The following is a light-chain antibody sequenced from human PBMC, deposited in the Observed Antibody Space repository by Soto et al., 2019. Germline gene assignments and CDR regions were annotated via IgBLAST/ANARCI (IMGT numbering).Light chain of an antibody. CDR1: QSISSW. CDR2: KAS. CDR3: QQYNSFPT. J-gene: IGKJ1*01. V-gene: IGKV1-5*03. Sequence: DIQMTQSPSTLSASVGDRVTITCRASQSISSWLAWYQQKPGKATKFLIYKASSLESGVPSRFSGSGSWTECTLTIISLQTDDFATYYFQQYNSFPTFGQGTKVEIK.